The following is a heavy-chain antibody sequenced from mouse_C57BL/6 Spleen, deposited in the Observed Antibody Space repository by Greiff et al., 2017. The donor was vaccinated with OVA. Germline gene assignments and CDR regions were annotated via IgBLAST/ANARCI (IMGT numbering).Heavy chain of an antibody. CDR3: ARLPLFYAMDY. CDR1: GYTFTDYY. V-gene: IGHV1-26*01. CDR2: INPNNGGT. Sequence: EVQLQRSGPELVKPGASVKISCKASGYTFTDYYMNWVKQSHGKSLEWIGDINPNNGGTSYNQKFKGKATLTVDKSSSTAYMELRSLTSEDSAVYYCARLPLFYAMDYWGQGTSVTVSS. J-gene: IGHJ4*01.